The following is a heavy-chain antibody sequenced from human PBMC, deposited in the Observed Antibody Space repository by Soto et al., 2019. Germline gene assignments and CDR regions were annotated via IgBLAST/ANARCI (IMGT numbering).Heavy chain of an antibody. CDR2: INHSGST. D-gene: IGHD6-6*01. Sequence: SETLSLTCAVYGGSFSGYYWSWIRQPPGKGLEWIGEINHSGSTNYNPSLKSRVTISVDTSKNQFSLKLSSVTAADTAVYYCASREGIAARPNQSRWFDPWGQGTLVTVSS. CDR3: ASREGIAARPNQSRWFDP. CDR1: GGSFSGYY. V-gene: IGHV4-34*01. J-gene: IGHJ5*02.